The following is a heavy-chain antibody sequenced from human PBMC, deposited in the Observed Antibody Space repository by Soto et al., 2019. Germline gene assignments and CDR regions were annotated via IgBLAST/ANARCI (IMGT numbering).Heavy chain of an antibody. Sequence: QVQLVQSGAEVKKPGSSVKVSCKASGGTFSDYSINWVRQAPGQGLEWMGGFLPIFGTANYAQKFQGRVTITADEPTSKAYMELSSLRSEDTAIYYCARGWDHYDSSGLRTWFDPWGQGTLVTVSP. V-gene: IGHV1-69*01. D-gene: IGHD3-22*01. CDR3: ARGWDHYDSSGLRTWFDP. CDR1: GGTFSDYS. J-gene: IGHJ5*02. CDR2: FLPIFGTA.